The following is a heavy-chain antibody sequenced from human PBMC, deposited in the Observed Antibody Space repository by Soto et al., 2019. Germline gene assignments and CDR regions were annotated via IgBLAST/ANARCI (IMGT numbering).Heavy chain of an antibody. CDR3: VRVHLGAPPRYFDY. J-gene: IGHJ4*02. V-gene: IGHV3-72*01. Sequence: EVQLVESGGGLVQPGGSLRLSCAASGFTFSDHYMDWVRQAPGKGLEWVGRVRNKANSYSTQYAASVKGRFTVSRDDSANSVFLQMNTLKSDDTAVYYCVRVHLGAPPRYFDYWGQGTLVTVSS. CDR2: VRNKANSYST. CDR1: GFTFSDHY.